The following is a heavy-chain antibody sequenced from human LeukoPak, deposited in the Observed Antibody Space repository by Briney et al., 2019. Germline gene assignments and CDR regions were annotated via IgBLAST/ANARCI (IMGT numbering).Heavy chain of an antibody. CDR3: AREYSYGSDDWFDP. V-gene: IGHV3-30*04. Sequence: GRSLRLSCAASGFTFSSYAMHWVRQAPGKGLEWVAVISYDGSNKYYADSVKGRFTISRDNSKNTLYLQINSLRAEDTAIYYCAREYSYGSDDWFDPWGQGTLVTVSS. J-gene: IGHJ5*02. CDR2: ISYDGSNK. CDR1: GFTFSSYA. D-gene: IGHD5-18*01.